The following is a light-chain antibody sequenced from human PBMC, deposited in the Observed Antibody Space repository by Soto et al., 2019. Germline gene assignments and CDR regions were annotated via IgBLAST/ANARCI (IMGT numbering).Light chain of an antibody. V-gene: IGKV1-39*01. J-gene: IGKJ2*01. CDR2: ATS. CDR3: QQSYSTPYT. Sequence: DIQMTQSPSSLSASVGDRVTITCRASQRITHYLNWYQQKPGKAPKLLIYATSTLQSGVPSRFSGSAAGTDFTLTSSSLQPDDFATDYWQQSYSTPYTVGQGTNVDIK. CDR1: QRITHY.